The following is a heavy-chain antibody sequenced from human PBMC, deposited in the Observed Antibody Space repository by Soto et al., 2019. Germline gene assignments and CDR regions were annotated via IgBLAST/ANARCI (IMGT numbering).Heavy chain of an antibody. Sequence: QITLKESGPTLVKPTQTLTLTCTFSGLSLSTTGVGVGWIRQPRGKALEWLALIYWDDDKRYSPSLKSRLTITKDTSKNQVVLTMTNMDPVDTATYYCVQSRCGGDCLQSYSSHSYYGLDVWGQGTTVTVSS. J-gene: IGHJ6*02. CDR1: GLSLSTTGVG. CDR2: IYWDDDK. V-gene: IGHV2-5*02. D-gene: IGHD2-21*02. CDR3: VQSRCGGDCLQSYSSHSYYGLDV.